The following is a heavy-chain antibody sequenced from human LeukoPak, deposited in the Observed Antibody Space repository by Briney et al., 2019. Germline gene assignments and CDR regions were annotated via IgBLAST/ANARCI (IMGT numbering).Heavy chain of an antibody. CDR2: IYSDGTT. V-gene: IGHV3-53*01. CDR1: GFTVRSTY. Sequence: GGSLRLSCAASGFTVRSTYVSWVRQAPGKGLEWVSVIYSDGTTYYAESVKGRFTISRDNGKNTLSLQMNSLRVDDTAVYYCARWTTMVRGFDYWGQGTLVTVSS. D-gene: IGHD3-10*01. J-gene: IGHJ4*02. CDR3: ARWTTMVRGFDY.